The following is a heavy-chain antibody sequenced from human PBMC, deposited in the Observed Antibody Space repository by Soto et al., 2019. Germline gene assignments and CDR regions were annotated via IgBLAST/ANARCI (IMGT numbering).Heavy chain of an antibody. Sequence: ASVKVSCKASGYTFTSYYMHWVRQAPGQGLEWMGIINPSGGSTSYAQKFQGRVTVTRDTSTSTVYMELSSLRSEDTAVYYCARVPGNIVATDAFDIWGQGTMVTVSS. CDR3: ARVPGNIVATDAFDI. V-gene: IGHV1-46*03. CDR1: GYTFTSYY. D-gene: IGHD5-12*01. CDR2: INPSGGST. J-gene: IGHJ3*02.